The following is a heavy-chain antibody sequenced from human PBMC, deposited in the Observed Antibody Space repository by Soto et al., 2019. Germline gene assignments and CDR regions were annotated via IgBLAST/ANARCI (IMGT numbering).Heavy chain of an antibody. J-gene: IGHJ3*02. CDR2: IYNSGST. Sequence: SETLSLTCAVSGGYISCGYYSWSWIRQPPGKGLEWIGFIYNSGSTYYNSSLKSRVTISVDRSKNHFFLNLTSVTAADTAVYCCATYRKFFQIWGQGTKVTVSS. CDR1: GGYISCGYYS. V-gene: IGHV4-30-2*01. CDR3: ATYRKFFQI.